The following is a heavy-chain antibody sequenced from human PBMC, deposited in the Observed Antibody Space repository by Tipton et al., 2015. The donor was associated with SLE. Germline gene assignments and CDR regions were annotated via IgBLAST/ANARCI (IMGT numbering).Heavy chain of an antibody. Sequence: SLRLSCAASGFTVSSNYMSWVRQAPGKGLEWVSAIGVSASNTDYADSVKGRFTISRDNSKNTLYLQMSSLRAEDTAVYYCVKRRRAYSSSSTPSYYYYYYMDFWGKWTTVTVSS. CDR2: IGVSASNT. CDR3: VKRRRAYSSSSTPSYYYYYYMDF. CDR1: GFTVSSNY. V-gene: IGHV3-53*05. J-gene: IGHJ6*03. D-gene: IGHD6-6*01.